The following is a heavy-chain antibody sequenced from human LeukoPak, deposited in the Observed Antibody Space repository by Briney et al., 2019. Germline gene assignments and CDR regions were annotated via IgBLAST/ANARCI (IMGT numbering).Heavy chain of an antibody. Sequence: SETLSLTCTVSGGSISSNSYYWGWIRQPPGKGLEWIGSIYHSGTTYYNPSLKSRLTISVDTSKNQFSLKLSSVTAADTAVYYCASRSSGWYFENWGQGTLVTVSS. J-gene: IGHJ4*02. CDR3: ASRSSGWYFEN. V-gene: IGHV4-39*07. D-gene: IGHD6-19*01. CDR1: GGSISSNSYY. CDR2: IYHSGTT.